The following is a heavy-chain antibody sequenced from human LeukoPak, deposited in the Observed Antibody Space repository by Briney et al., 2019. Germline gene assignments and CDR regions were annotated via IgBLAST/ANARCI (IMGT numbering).Heavy chain of an antibody. Sequence: TSETLSLTCTVSGGSISSGGDYWSGIRQHPGKGLEWFGYICYSGSTYYNPSLKSRVTISVDTPKNQFSLRLSSVTAAETAAYYCAPDRSSGWYHFDYWRQETLVRVPS. CDR3: APDRSSGWYHFDY. D-gene: IGHD6-19*01. CDR1: GGSISSGGDY. J-gene: IGHJ4*02. V-gene: IGHV4-31*03. CDR2: ICYSGST.